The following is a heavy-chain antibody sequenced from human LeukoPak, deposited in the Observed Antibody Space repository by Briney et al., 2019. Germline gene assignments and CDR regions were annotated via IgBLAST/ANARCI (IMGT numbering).Heavy chain of an antibody. D-gene: IGHD3-22*01. Sequence: GASVKVSCKVSGYTLTELSMHWVRQAPGKGLEWMGGFDPEDGETIYAQKFQGRVTMTEDTSTDTAYMELSSLGSEDTAVYYCATLPYYYDSSGYYYFDCWGQGTLVTVSS. J-gene: IGHJ4*02. CDR2: FDPEDGET. V-gene: IGHV1-24*01. CDR1: GYTLTELS. CDR3: ATLPYYYDSSGYYYFDC.